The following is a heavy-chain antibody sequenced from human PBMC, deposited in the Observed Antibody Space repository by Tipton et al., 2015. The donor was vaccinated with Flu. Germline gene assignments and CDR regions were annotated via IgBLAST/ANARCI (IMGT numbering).Heavy chain of an antibody. CDR2: INHSGST. D-gene: IGHD3-22*01. Sequence: TLSLTCAVYGGSFSGYYWSWIRQPPGKGLEWIGEINHSGSTNYNPSLKSRVTISVDTSKNQFSLKLSSVTAADTAVYYCARDSFYDSSGYASNWFDPWGQGTLVTVSS. CDR1: GGSFSGYY. CDR3: ARDSFYDSSGYASNWFDP. J-gene: IGHJ5*02. V-gene: IGHV4-34*01.